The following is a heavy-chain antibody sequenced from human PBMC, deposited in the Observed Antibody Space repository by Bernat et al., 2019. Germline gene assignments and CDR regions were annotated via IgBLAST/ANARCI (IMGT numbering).Heavy chain of an antibody. CDR2: IYYSGST. J-gene: IGHJ3*02. Sequence: QLQLQESGPGLVKPSETLSLTCTVSGGSISSSSYYWGWIRQPPGKGLEWIGSIYYSGSTYYNPSLKSRVTISVDTSKNQFSLKLSSVTAADTAVYYCARDCSGGSCYGRDAFDIWGQGTMVTVSS. CDR3: ARDCSGGSCYGRDAFDI. CDR1: GGSISSSSYY. V-gene: IGHV4-39*02. D-gene: IGHD2-15*01.